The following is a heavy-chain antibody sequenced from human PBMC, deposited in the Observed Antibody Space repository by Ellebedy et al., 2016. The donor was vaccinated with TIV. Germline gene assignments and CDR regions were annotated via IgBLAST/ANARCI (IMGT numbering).Heavy chain of an antibody. CDR2: IKQDGSEE. J-gene: IGHJ4*02. D-gene: IGHD6-19*01. CDR3: ARDQWLGRAYYFDS. Sequence: GGSLRLSCAASGFTFSNYWMTWVRQAPGKGLEWVANIKQDGSEEYYVDSVKGRFLISRDNTKNSLYLQMNSLTGEDTAVYYCARDQWLGRAYYFDSWGQGALLTVSS. V-gene: IGHV3-7*01. CDR1: GFTFSNYW.